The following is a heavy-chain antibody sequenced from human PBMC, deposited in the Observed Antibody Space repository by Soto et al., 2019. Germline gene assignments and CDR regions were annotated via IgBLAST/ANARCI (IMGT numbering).Heavy chain of an antibody. CDR1: GGSFSGYY. V-gene: IGHV4-34*01. Sequence: PSETLSLTCAVYGGSFSGYYWSWIRQPPGKGLEWIGEINHSGSTNYNPSLKSRVTISVDTSKNQFSLKLSSVTAADTAVYYCARGGRRQIFITGSNWFDPWGQGTLVTVSS. D-gene: IGHD1-20*01. J-gene: IGHJ5*02. CDR2: INHSGST. CDR3: ARGGRRQIFITGSNWFDP.